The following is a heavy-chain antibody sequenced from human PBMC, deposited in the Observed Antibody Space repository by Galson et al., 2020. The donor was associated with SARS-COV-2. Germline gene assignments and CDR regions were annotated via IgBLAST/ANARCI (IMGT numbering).Heavy chain of an antibody. CDR3: AKPISGSYYGGYDV. CDR2: INGLDGDT. J-gene: IGHJ3*01. CDR1: GITFSGYA. D-gene: IGHD1-26*01. V-gene: IGHV3-23*01. Sequence: GGSLRLSCAASGITFSGYAMSWVRQAPGKGLECVSTINGLDGDTHYADSVKGRFTISRDTSKNTVYLQMNSLRAEDTALYYCAKPISGSYYGGYDVWGRGTMVTVAS.